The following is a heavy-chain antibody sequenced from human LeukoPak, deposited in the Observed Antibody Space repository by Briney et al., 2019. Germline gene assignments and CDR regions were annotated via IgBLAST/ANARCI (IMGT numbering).Heavy chain of an antibody. D-gene: IGHD3-10*02. Sequence: GGSLRLSCAATGFTLSSYSMSWVRQAPGKGLEWVANINQDGSQKYHVDSVKGRFTISRDNAKNSLYLQMNSLRAEDTAVYYCAELGITMIGGVWGKGTTVTISS. CDR1: GFTLSSYS. CDR2: INQDGSQK. V-gene: IGHV3-7*01. J-gene: IGHJ6*04. CDR3: AELGITMIGGV.